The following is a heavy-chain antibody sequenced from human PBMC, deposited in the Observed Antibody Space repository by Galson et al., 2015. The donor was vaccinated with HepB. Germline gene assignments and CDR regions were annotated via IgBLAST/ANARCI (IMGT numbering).Heavy chain of an antibody. CDR1: GYTFTSYG. V-gene: IGHV1-18*04. CDR3: ARDRMGYYDSSGYYRFDY. D-gene: IGHD3-22*01. J-gene: IGHJ4*02. CDR2: INAYNGNT. Sequence: SVKVSCKASGYTFTSYGISWVRQAPGQGLEWMGWINAYNGNTNYAQKLQGRVTMTTDTSTSTAYMELRSLRSDDTAVYYCARDRMGYYDSSGYYRFDYWGQGTLVTVSS.